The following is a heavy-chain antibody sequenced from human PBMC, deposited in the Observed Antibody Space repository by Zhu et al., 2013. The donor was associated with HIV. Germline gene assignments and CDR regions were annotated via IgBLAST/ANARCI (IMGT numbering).Heavy chain of an antibody. Sequence: QVQLVQSGAEVKKPGASVKVSCKASGYTFTSYDINWVRQATGQGLEWMGWMNPKSGNTGYAQKLQGRVTMTRNTSIRTAYMELSSLRSDDTAVYYCARVPSRYQLEGGLWGRGTLVTVSS. J-gene: IGHJ2*01. D-gene: IGHD2-2*01. CDR2: MNPKSGNT. V-gene: IGHV1-8*02. CDR1: GYTFTSYD. CDR3: ARVPSRYQLEGGL.